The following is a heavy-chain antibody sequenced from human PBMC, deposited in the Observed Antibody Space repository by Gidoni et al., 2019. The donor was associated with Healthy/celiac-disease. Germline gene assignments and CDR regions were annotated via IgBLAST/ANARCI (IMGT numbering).Heavy chain of an antibody. CDR1: GFTFGDYA. Sequence: EVQLVESGGGLVQPGRSLRLSCTASGFTFGDYAMSWVRQAPGKGLELVGFIRSKAYGGTTEYAASVKGRFTISRDDSKSIAYLQMNSLKTEDTAVYYCTRAIGSGSYYKYYYYGMDVWGQGTTVTVSS. V-gene: IGHV3-49*04. CDR3: TRAIGSGSYYKYYYYGMDV. D-gene: IGHD3-10*01. J-gene: IGHJ6*02. CDR2: IRSKAYGGTT.